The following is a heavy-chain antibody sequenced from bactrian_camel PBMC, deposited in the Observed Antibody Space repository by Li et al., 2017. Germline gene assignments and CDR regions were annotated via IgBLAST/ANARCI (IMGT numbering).Heavy chain of an antibody. Sequence: HVQLVESGGGSVQAGGSLRLFCAASTFTYWSYCIGWFRQSPGSEREGVATIDSDGDAAYADSMKGRFTISRDNSRSTVILELTSLTIEDTAMYYCLVGFDYWGQGTQVTVS. D-gene: IGHD2*01. J-gene: IGHJ4*01. CDR2: IDSDGDA. V-gene: IGHV3S9*01. CDR1: TFTYWSYC. CDR3: LVGFDY.